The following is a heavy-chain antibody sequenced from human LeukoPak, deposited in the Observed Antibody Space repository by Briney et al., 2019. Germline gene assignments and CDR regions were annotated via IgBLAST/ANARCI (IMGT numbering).Heavy chain of an antibody. CDR2: ISSSSNYI. CDR1: GFTFSTYN. CDR3: ARGVLDSSGYYYGY. V-gene: IGHV3-21*01. Sequence: PGGSLRLSCAASGFTFSTYNLNWVRQPPGKGLEWVSTISSSSNYIYYADSVKGRFTISRDNAKNSLYLQVNSLRAEDTAVYYCARGVLDSSGYYYGYWGQGTLVTVSS. J-gene: IGHJ4*02. D-gene: IGHD3-22*01.